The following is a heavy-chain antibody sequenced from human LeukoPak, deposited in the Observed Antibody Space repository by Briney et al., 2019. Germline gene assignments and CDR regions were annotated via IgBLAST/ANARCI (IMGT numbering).Heavy chain of an antibody. CDR3: ARDWAWGGFDH. CDR1: GFTFSSYW. CDR2: IRTDGGTT. Sequence: PGGSLRLSCAASGFTFSSYWMHWVRQAAGKGLVWVSRIRTDGGTTYYADSVKGRFTVSRDNAKNTLYLQMNSLRVDDTAIYYCARDWAWGGFDHWGQGALVTVSP. D-gene: IGHD3-16*01. V-gene: IGHV3-74*01. J-gene: IGHJ4*02.